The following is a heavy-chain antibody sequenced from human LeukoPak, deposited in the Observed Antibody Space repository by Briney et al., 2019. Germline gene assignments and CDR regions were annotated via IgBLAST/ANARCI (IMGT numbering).Heavy chain of an antibody. CDR1: GFTFSSYG. CDR2: IWYDGSNK. Sequence: GGSLRLSCVASGFTFSSYGMHWVRQAPGKGLEWVAFIWYDGSNKYYADSVKGRFTISRDNSKNTLYLQMNSLRAEDTAVYYCAKVMWKSGSYPIDYWGQGTLVTVSS. D-gene: IGHD3-10*01. V-gene: IGHV3-30*02. CDR3: AKVMWKSGSYPIDY. J-gene: IGHJ4*02.